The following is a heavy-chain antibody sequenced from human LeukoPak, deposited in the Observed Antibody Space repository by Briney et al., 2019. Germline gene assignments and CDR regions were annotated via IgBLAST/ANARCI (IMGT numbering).Heavy chain of an antibody. D-gene: IGHD3-10*01. CDR2: IYYSGST. Sequence: PSETLSLTCTVSGGSISSSSYYWGWIRQPPGKGLEWIGSIYYSGSTYYNPSLKSRVTISVDTSKNQFSLKLSSVTAADTAVYYCARALFRTSLDAFDIWGQGTMVTVSS. J-gene: IGHJ3*02. V-gene: IGHV4-39*07. CDR1: GGSISSSSYY. CDR3: ARALFRTSLDAFDI.